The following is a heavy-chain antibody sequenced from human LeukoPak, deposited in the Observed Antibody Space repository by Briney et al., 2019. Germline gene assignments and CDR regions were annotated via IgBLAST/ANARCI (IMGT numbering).Heavy chain of an antibody. CDR2: ISYDGSNK. CDR1: GFTFSSYG. J-gene: IGHJ4*02. V-gene: IGHV3-30*18. D-gene: IGHD3-10*01. Sequence: PGGSLRLSCAASGFTFSSYGMHWVRQAPGKGLEWVAVISYDGSNKYYADSVKGRFTISRDNSKNTLYLQMNSLRAEDTAVYYCAKEGGCGSGFDYWGQGTLVTVSS. CDR3: AKEGGCGSGFDY.